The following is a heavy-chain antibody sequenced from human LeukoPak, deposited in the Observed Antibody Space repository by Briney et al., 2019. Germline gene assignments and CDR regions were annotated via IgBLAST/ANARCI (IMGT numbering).Heavy chain of an antibody. D-gene: IGHD2-2*02. CDR1: GGTFSSYA. Sequence: ASVKVSCKASGGTFSSYAISWVRQAPGQGLEWMGGIIPIFGTANYAQKFQGRVTITADKSTSTAYMELSSLRSEDTAVYYCARGPLYAMYNWFDPWGQGTLVTVSS. CDR2: IIPIFGTA. V-gene: IGHV1-69*06. CDR3: ARGPLYAMYNWFDP. J-gene: IGHJ5*02.